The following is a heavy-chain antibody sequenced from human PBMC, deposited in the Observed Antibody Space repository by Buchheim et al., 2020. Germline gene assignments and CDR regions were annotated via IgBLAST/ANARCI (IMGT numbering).Heavy chain of an antibody. CDR1: GFTFSNFA. V-gene: IGHV3-23*01. CDR2: ISGSGGST. D-gene: IGHD3-16*01. Sequence: EVQLLESGGGLVQPGGSLRLSCAVSGFTFSNFAMSWVRQAPGKGLEWVSTISGSGGSTYYADSVKGRFTISRDNSKHTLYLQMNSLRVEDTAVYYCAKGFYDYAWGHFDYWGQGTL. CDR3: AKGFYDYAWGHFDY. J-gene: IGHJ4*02.